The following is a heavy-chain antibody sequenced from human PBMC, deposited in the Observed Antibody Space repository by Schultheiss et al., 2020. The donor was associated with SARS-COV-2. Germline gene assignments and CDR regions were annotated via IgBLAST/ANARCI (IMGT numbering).Heavy chain of an antibody. J-gene: IGHJ4*02. CDR2: IKQDGSEK. CDR3: ARSRVAGLDY. Sequence: GGSLRLSCAASGFTFSSYVMHWIRQAPGKGLEWVANIKQDGSEKYYVDSVKGRFTISRDNAKNSLYLQMNSLRAEDTAVYYCARSRVAGLDYWGQGTLVTVSS. V-gene: IGHV3-7*03. D-gene: IGHD6-13*01. CDR1: GFTFSSYV.